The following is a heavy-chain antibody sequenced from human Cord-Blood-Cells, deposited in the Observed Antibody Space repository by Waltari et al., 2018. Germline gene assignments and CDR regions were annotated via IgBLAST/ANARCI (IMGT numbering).Heavy chain of an antibody. D-gene: IGHD6-6*01. CDR3: AKMYSSSSWFDP. J-gene: IGHJ5*02. V-gene: IGHV3-23*01. Sequence: EVQLLESGGGLVQPGGSLRLSCAASGFTFSSYAMSWVRQAPGKGREWVTAISGSGGSTYYADSGKGRFTISRDNSKNTLYLQMNSLRAEDTAVYYCAKMYSSSSWFDPWGQGTLVTVSS. CDR1: GFTFSSYA. CDR2: ISGSGGST.